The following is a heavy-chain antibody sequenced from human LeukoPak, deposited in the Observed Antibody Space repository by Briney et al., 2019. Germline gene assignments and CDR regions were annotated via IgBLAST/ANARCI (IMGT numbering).Heavy chain of an antibody. D-gene: IGHD6-13*01. Sequence: KPGGSLRLSCAASGFTFSSYSMNWVRQAPGKGLEWVSSISSSSSYIYYADSGKGRFTISRDNAKNSLYLQMNSLRAEDTAVYYCARVGRSIAAAGTGRLIDYWGQGTLVTVSS. CDR1: GFTFSSYS. CDR3: ARVGRSIAAAGTGRLIDY. J-gene: IGHJ4*02. V-gene: IGHV3-21*01. CDR2: ISSSSSYI.